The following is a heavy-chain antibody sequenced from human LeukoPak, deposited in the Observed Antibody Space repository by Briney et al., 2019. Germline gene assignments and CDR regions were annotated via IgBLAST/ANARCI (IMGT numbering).Heavy chain of an antibody. Sequence: SETLSLTCTVSGGSISSSSSYWGWIRQPPGKGLEWIGSIYYSGSTYYNPSLKSRVTLSVDTSKNQFSLKLSSVTAADTAVYYCARGDYGDYVLVSWGQGTLVTVSS. J-gene: IGHJ4*02. CDR2: IYYSGST. D-gene: IGHD4-17*01. CDR3: ARGDYGDYVLVS. V-gene: IGHV4-39*01. CDR1: GGSISSSSSY.